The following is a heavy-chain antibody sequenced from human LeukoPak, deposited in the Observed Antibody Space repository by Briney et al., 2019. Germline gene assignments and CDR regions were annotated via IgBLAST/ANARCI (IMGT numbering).Heavy chain of an antibody. CDR2: ISYDGSNK. J-gene: IGHJ6*02. D-gene: IGHD3-22*01. V-gene: IGHV3-30-3*01. CDR1: GFTFSSYA. Sequence: GGSLRLSCAASGFTFSSYAMPWVRQAPGKGLEWVAVISYDGSNKYYADSVKGRFTISRDNSKNTLYLQMNSLRAEDTAVYYCARAYYDSSGYIYYYYGMDVWGQGTTVTVSS. CDR3: ARAYYDSSGYIYYYYGMDV.